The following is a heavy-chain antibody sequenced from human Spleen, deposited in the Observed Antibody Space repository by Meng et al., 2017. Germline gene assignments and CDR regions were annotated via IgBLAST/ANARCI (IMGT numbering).Heavy chain of an antibody. J-gene: IGHJ4*02. CDR3: ARDEDISAAGYLLGDF. V-gene: IGHV1-2*06. CDR1: GYTFAAYW. D-gene: IGHD6-13*01. Sequence: VQLKTSGTEVTKPGSSVMVSCKAYGYTFAAYWIQWVRQAPGQGLEWMGRIDPKSDHTHYAQKFQGRVTMARDTSISTAYMELSGLSSDDTAVYYCARDEDISAAGYLLGDFWGQGTLVTVSS. CDR2: IDPKSDHT.